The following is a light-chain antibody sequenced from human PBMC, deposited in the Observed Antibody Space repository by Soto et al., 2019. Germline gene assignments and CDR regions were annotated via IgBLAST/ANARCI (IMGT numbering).Light chain of an antibody. CDR1: SSDIGGYDY. V-gene: IGLV2-14*01. CDR2: DVT. CDR3: SSYTSTSTLVV. Sequence: QSALTQPASVSGSPGQSITISCTGTSSDIGGYDYVSWYQQYPGKVPKLMIYDVTNRASGVPSRFSASKSGDTASLTISGLQAEDEADYYRSSYTSTSTLVVFGGGTKLTVL. J-gene: IGLJ2*01.